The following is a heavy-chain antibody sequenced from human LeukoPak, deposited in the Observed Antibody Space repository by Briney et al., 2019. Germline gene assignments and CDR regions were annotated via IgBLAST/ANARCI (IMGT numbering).Heavy chain of an antibody. CDR2: IYYSGTT. J-gene: IGHJ4*02. V-gene: IGHV4-59*08. CDR1: GGSISSYY. D-gene: IGHD3-10*01. CDR3: ARNRITPYYFDY. Sequence: KPSETLSLTCTVSGGSISSYYWSWIRQPPGKGREWIGYIYYSGTTNYNPSLKSRVTISVDTSKNLFSLKLSSVTAADTAVYYCARNRITPYYFDYWGQGTLVTVSS.